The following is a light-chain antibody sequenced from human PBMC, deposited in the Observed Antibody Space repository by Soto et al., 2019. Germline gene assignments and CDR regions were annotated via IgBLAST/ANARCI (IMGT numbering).Light chain of an antibody. CDR2: HAS. CDR3: QQYCGSPLYN. J-gene: IGKJ2*01. CDR1: QSVSSTY. V-gene: IGKV3-20*01. Sequence: ESVLTQSPGTLSLSPGESATLSCRASQSVSSTYLAWYQQKPGQAPRLVIYHASSRATGIPDRFSGSRSATAFPLTISRLEPEDFAVYYCQQYCGSPLYNFGQETMLDIK.